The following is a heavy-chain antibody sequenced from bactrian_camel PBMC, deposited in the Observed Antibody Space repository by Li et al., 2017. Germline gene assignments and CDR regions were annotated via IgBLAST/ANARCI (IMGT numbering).Heavy chain of an antibody. J-gene: IGHJ6*01. CDR1: AYTPANVR. Sequence: HVQLVESGGGSVQAGSLRLSCAFDAYTPANVRMAWFRQAPGKEREGVASLASDGSSIYANSLKGRFTISKDNAKNTLYLQMNSLKPEDTAMYYCAANRWSCGNFVPGSFSYWGQGTQVTVS. CDR3: AANRWSCGNFVPGSFSY. CDR2: LASDGSS. D-gene: IGHD2*01. V-gene: IGHV3S55*01.